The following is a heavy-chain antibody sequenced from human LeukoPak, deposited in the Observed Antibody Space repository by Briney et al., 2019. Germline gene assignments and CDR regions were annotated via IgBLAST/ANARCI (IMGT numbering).Heavy chain of an antibody. J-gene: IGHJ4*02. CDR3: ARDTLGYCSSTSCSTEGY. V-gene: IGHV1-69*05. CDR2: IIPIFGTA. CDR1: GGTFSSYA. D-gene: IGHD2-2*01. Sequence: SVKVSCKASGGTFSSYAISWVRQAPGQGLEWMGGIIPIFGTANYAQKFQGRVTITTDESTSTAYMELSSLRSEDTAVYYCARDTLGYCSSTSCSTEGYWGQGTLVTVSS.